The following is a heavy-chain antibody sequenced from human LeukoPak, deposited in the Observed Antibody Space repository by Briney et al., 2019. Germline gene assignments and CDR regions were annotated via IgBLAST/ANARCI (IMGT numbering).Heavy chain of an antibody. J-gene: IGHJ4*02. D-gene: IGHD1-7*01. CDR3: ARYPLSYTGNWHYFFDY. CDR2: ISASNGNT. CDR1: GYSFSSYG. V-gene: IGHV1-18*01. Sequence: ASVKVSCKASGYSFSSYGITWVRQAPGQGLECLGWISASNGNTNYAQKLQGRVTMTSDTSTSTAYMDLRSLTPDDTAFYYCARYPLSYTGNWHYFFDYWGQGTLLTVSS.